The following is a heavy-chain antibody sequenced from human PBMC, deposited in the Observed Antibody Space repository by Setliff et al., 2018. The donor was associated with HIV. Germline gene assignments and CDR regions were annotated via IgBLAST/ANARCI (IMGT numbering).Heavy chain of an antibody. Sequence: SETLSLTCTVSGGSISSGSYYWSWIRQPAGKGLEWTGRIYTSGSTNYNPSLKSRVTISVDTSKNQFSLKLSSVTAADTAVYYCARSRGRWQLVIYYWGQGTLVTVSS. J-gene: IGHJ4*02. V-gene: IGHV4-61*02. CDR3: ARSRGRWQLVIYY. D-gene: IGHD6-6*01. CDR2: IYTSGST. CDR1: GGSISSGSYY.